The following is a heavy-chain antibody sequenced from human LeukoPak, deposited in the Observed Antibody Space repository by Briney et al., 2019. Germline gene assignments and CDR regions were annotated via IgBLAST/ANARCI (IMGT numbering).Heavy chain of an antibody. CDR2: MNIDSGNT. J-gene: IGHJ4*02. Sequence: GASVKVSCKASGYTFSSHDIHWVRQATGQGLEWMGWMNIDSGNTGYAEEFQGRVTMTRNTSTTTANMELSSLTSEDTAVYYCVRGSGRGKDSWGQGTLATVSS. V-gene: IGHV1-8*01. D-gene: IGHD1-1*01. CDR3: VRGSGRGKDS. CDR1: GYTFSSHD.